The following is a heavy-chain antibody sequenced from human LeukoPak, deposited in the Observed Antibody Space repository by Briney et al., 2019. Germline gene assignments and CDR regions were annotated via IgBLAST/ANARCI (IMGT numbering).Heavy chain of an antibody. Sequence: PSETLSLTCTVSGGSISSYYWSWIRQPPGKGLEWIGYIYYSGSTNYNPSLKSRVTISVDTSKNQFSLKLSSVTAADTAVYYCARGTGIVDTANKGRVYWFDPWGQGTLVTVSS. CDR1: GGSISSYY. CDR2: IYYSGST. CDR3: ARGTGIVDTANKGRVYWFDP. D-gene: IGHD5-18*01. V-gene: IGHV4-59*01. J-gene: IGHJ5*02.